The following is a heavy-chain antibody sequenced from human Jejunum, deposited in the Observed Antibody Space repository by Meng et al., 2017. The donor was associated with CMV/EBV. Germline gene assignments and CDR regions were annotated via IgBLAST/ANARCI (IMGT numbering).Heavy chain of an antibody. J-gene: IGHJ4*02. Sequence: LKDSGPAPVNPTHTLSLTWSFSGSSPSTSGEGVGWIRQPPGKALEWLALIYRSDDKRYSPSLNSRLTIAKDTSKNEVVLTLTNMGPIDTGTYYCAHFVGGYYPSRPDYWGQGTLVTVSS. CDR2: IYRSDDK. CDR3: AHFVGGYYPSRPDY. CDR1: GSSPSTSGEG. D-gene: IGHD1-26*01. V-gene: IGHV2-5*01.